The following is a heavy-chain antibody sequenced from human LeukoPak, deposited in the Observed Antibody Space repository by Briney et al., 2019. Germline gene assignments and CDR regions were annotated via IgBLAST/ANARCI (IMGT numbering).Heavy chain of an antibody. CDR1: GFAFTTYW. D-gene: IGHD1/OR15-1a*01. Sequence: GGSLRLSCTASGFAFTTYWMFWVRQVPGKGLVWVSQIDTDGATITYGDCAKGRFTTSRDNASKTLYLQMNSLRVEDTAIYFCARGTATTAGIDYWGQGTLVTVS. CDR3: ARGTATTAGIDY. CDR2: IDTDGATI. V-gene: IGHV3-74*01. J-gene: IGHJ4*02.